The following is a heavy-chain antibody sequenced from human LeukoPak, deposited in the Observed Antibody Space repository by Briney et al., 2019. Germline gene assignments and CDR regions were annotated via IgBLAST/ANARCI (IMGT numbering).Heavy chain of an antibody. CDR2: IYYSGST. D-gene: IGHD3-10*01. Sequence: SETLSLTCTVSGGSISSSSYSWGWIRQPPGKGLEWIGRIYYSGSTYYNPSLKSLVTISVDTSKNQFSLKLSSVTAADTAVYYCARLEYYYQHRFDYWGQGTLVTVSS. CDR1: GGSISSSSYS. CDR3: ARLEYYYQHRFDY. J-gene: IGHJ4*02. V-gene: IGHV4-39*01.